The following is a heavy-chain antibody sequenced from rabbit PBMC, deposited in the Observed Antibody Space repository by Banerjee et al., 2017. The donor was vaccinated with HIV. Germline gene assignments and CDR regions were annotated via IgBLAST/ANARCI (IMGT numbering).Heavy chain of an antibody. Sequence: QEQLEESGGDLVKPEGSLTHTCTASGFSFSNKYVMCWVRQAPGKGLEWIACINTSSGNTVYASWAKGRFTISRTSSTTVTLQMTSLTAADTATYFCARNGAGSNFAFNLWGQGTLVTVS. D-gene: IGHD4-2*01. CDR2: INTSSGNT. CDR3: ARNGAGSNFAFNL. J-gene: IGHJ4*01. CDR1: GFSFSNKYV. V-gene: IGHV1S45*01.